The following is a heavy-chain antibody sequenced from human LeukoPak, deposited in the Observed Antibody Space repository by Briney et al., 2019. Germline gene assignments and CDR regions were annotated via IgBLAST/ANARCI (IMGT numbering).Heavy chain of an antibody. J-gene: IGHJ4*02. Sequence: PGGSLRLSCAASGFTFSSYWMSWVRQAPGKGLEWVANIKQDGSEKYYVASVRGRFTLSRDNTKNSLYLQMNSLRAEDTAVYYCVRDCDDTNCWKYWGQGTLVTVSS. D-gene: IGHD2-2*01. CDR2: IKQDGSEK. CDR1: GFTFSSYW. V-gene: IGHV3-7*01. CDR3: VRDCDDTNCWKY.